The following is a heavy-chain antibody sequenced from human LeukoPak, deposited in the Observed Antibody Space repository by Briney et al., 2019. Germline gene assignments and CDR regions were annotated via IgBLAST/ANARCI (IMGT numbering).Heavy chain of an antibody. J-gene: IGHJ6*02. D-gene: IGHD3-10*01. V-gene: IGHV3-21*01. CDR2: ISSSSSYI. CDR3: AREGRVWFGELLTSYYGMDV. CDR1: GFTFSSYS. Sequence: GGSLRLSCAASGFTFSSYSMNWVRQAPGKGLEWVSSISSSSSYIYYADSVKGRFTISRDNAKNSLYLQMNSLRAVDTAVYYCAREGRVWFGELLTSYYGMDVWGQGTTVTVSS.